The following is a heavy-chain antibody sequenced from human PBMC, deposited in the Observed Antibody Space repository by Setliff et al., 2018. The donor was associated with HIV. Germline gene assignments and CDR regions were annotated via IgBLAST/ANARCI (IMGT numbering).Heavy chain of an antibody. CDR2: INYSGTT. CDR3: ARRRPPPSGFYSKYYMDV. D-gene: IGHD3-3*01. V-gene: IGHV4-59*08. J-gene: IGHJ6*03. CDR1: GYSISSGYF. Sequence: SETLSLTCSVSGYSISSGYFWSWIRQAAGQGLEWIGHINYSGTTNYNPSLKSRVTISVDTSKNQISLRLSSVTAADTAVYYCARRRPPPSGFYSKYYMDVWGKGTTVTVSS.